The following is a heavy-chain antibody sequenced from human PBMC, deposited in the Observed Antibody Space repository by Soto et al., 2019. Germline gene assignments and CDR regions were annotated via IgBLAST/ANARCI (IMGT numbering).Heavy chain of an antibody. D-gene: IGHD6-25*01. CDR1: GGSISSYY. Sequence: SETLSLTCTVSGGSISSYYWSWVRQPPGRVLEWIGYIYYSGSPNYNPSLRSRVTISVDTSKNQVSLKVESVTAVDTAMYFCARLGPRIRAADMDVWGKGTAVTVSS. CDR2: IYYSGSP. CDR3: ARLGPRIRAADMDV. J-gene: IGHJ6*03. V-gene: IGHV4-59*01.